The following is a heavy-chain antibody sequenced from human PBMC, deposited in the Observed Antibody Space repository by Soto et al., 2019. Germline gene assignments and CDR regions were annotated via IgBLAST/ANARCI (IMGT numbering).Heavy chain of an antibody. J-gene: IGHJ3*02. CDR3: ARDQSPPYYYDSSGYLGYSFVT. Sequence: ASETLSPTCTVSGGSISSYYWSWIRQPPGKGLEWIGYIYYSGSTHSNPSLKSRVTISVDTSKNQFSLKLSSVTAADTAVYYCARDQSPPYYYDSSGYLGYSFVTWGQGTMVSVSS. D-gene: IGHD3-22*01. CDR2: IYYSGST. CDR1: GGSISSYY. V-gene: IGHV4-59*01.